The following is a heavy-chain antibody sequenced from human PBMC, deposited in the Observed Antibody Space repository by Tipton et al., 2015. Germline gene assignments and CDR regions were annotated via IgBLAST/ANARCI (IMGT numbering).Heavy chain of an antibody. Sequence: TLSLTCAVSAYSISSDYYWGWIRQPPGKGLEWIGSISHSGNTYYNPSLKSRVTISIDRFKNQFSLKLSSVTAADTAVYYCARLEEDCSDNICFAFDPWGQGTLVTVSS. J-gene: IGHJ5*02. V-gene: IGHV4-38-2*01. CDR1: AYSISSDYY. CDR3: ARLEEDCSDNICFAFDP. CDR2: ISHSGNT. D-gene: IGHD2-2*01.